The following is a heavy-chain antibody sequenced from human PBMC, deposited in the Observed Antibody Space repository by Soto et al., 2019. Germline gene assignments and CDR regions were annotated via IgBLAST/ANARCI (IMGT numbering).Heavy chain of an antibody. CDR2: ISQSGST. J-gene: IGHJ4*02. CDR1: GGSFSGYY. CDR3: ARGIAIGSTFYFDY. D-gene: IGHD2-2*01. Sequence: SETLSLTCTAYGGSFSGYYWSWIRQPPGKGLEWVGEISQSGSTNYSPSLKSRVTISLDTSKNQFSLKLTSVTAADTAVYHCARGIAIGSTFYFDYWGQGTLVTVSS. V-gene: IGHV4-34*01.